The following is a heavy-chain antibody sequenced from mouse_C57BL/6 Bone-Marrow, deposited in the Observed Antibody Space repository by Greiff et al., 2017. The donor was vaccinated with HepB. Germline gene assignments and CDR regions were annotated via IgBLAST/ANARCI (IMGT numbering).Heavy chain of an antibody. CDR2: ISDGGSYT. CDR1: GFTFSSYA. J-gene: IGHJ2*01. V-gene: IGHV5-4*01. CDR3: ARESWYGPRGY. Sequence: EVNVVESGGGLVKPGGSLKLSCAASGFTFSSYAMSWVRQTPEKRLEWVATISDGGSYTYYPDNVKGRFTISRDNAKNNLYLQMSHLKSEDTAMYYCARESWYGPRGYWGQGTTLTVSS. D-gene: IGHD2-10*02.